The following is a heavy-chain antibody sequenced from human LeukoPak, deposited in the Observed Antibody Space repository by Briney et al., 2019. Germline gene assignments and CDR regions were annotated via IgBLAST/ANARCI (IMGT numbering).Heavy chain of an antibody. V-gene: IGHV3-33*01. Sequence: PGRSLRLSCAASGFTFSNYGMHWVRQAPGKGLGWVALIWYDGSNKYYADSVQGRFIISRDNSKNTLYLQMNSLRAEDTAVYYCAREMGLNIVATFGYWGQGTLVTVSS. CDR1: GFTFSNYG. CDR2: IWYDGSNK. CDR3: AREMGLNIVATFGY. D-gene: IGHD5-12*01. J-gene: IGHJ4*02.